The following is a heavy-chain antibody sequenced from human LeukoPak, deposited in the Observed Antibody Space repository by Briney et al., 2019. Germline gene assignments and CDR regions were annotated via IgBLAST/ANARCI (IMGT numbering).Heavy chain of an antibody. D-gene: IGHD3-22*01. CDR1: GGSISSGDYY. J-gene: IGHJ5*02. Sequence: SETLSLTCTVSGGSISSGDYYWSWIRQPPGKGLEWIAYMYYSGSTYYNPSLKSRVTMSADSSKNQLSLKLSSVTAADTAVYYCARPYYYDSRIDPWGQGILVTVSS. V-gene: IGHV4-30-4*01. CDR3: ARPYYYDSRIDP. CDR2: MYYSGST.